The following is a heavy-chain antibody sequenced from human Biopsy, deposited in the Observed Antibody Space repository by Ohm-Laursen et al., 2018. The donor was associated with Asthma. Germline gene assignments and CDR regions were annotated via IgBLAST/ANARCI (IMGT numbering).Heavy chain of an antibody. CDR1: GVALSGYT. V-gene: IGHV1-58*01. CDR2: IVFASGAT. D-gene: IGHD2/OR15-2a*01. J-gene: IGHJ4*01. CDR3: AAGRTSLQGESLI. Sequence: SVKVSCNASGVALSGYTFEWVRQARGLGLEWIAWIVFASGATNYAQNFQDRLTVTRDMSPGSVSMELRGLSSTGTAVYYCAAGRTSLQGESLIWGQGTLVSVSS.